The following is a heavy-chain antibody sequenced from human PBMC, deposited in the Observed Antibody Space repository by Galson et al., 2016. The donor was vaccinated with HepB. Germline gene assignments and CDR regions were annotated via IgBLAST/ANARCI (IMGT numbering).Heavy chain of an antibody. Sequence: SLRLSCAASGFTFSSYAMTWVRQAPGKGLEWVSTINNSGGSTYSADSVKGWFTISRDNSKNTLYLHMNSLRAEDTAVYYCAKAFATYYYDGSGSDGTDWYFDLWGRGTLVTVSS. D-gene: IGHD3-22*01. V-gene: IGHV3-23*01. J-gene: IGHJ2*01. CDR2: INNSGGST. CDR1: GFTFSSYA. CDR3: AKAFATYYYDGSGSDGTDWYFDL.